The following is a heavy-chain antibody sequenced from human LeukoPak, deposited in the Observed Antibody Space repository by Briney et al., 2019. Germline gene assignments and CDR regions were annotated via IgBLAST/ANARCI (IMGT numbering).Heavy chain of an antibody. Sequence: GGSLRLSCAASGFTLSSYSMNWVRQAPGKGLEWVSAISGSGGSTYYADSVKGRFTISRDNSKNTLYLQMNSLRAEDTAVYYCAKEAGRWSYWYFDLWGRGTLVTVSS. CDR1: GFTLSSYS. CDR2: ISGSGGST. D-gene: IGHD4-23*01. CDR3: AKEAGRWSYWYFDL. J-gene: IGHJ2*01. V-gene: IGHV3-23*01.